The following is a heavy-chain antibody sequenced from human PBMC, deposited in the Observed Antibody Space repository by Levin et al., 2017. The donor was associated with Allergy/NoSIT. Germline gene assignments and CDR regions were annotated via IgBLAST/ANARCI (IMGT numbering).Heavy chain of an antibody. CDR2: VSASVLIT. CDR1: GFTFSNSA. D-gene: IGHD6-13*01. Sequence: LSLTCAASGFTFSNSAMTWVRQAPGKGLEWVSTVSASVLITYYADSVKGRFTISRDNSKNTLYLQMNSLSADDTAVYYCAKESYTSSRVDYWGQGTLVTVSS. J-gene: IGHJ4*02. V-gene: IGHV3-23*01. CDR3: AKESYTSSRVDY.